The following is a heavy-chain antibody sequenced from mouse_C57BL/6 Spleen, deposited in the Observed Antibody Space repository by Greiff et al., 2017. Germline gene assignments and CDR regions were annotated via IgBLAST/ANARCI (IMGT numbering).Heavy chain of an antibody. Sequence: QVQLQQPGAELVKPGASVKLSCKASGYTFTSYWMQWVKQRPGQGLEWIGEIDPSDSYTNYKQKFKGKATLTVDTSSSTAYMQLSSLTSEDSAVYYCAKAGPYYGNPRRYFDVWGTGTTVTVSS. V-gene: IGHV1-50*01. J-gene: IGHJ1*03. CDR1: GYTFTSYW. D-gene: IGHD2-10*01. CDR2: IDPSDSYT. CDR3: AKAGPYYGNPRRYFDV.